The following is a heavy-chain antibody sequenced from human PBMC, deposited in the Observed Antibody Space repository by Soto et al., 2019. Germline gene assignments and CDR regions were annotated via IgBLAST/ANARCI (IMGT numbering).Heavy chain of an antibody. CDR2: IYYSGST. V-gene: IGHV4-39*01. D-gene: IGHD6-6*01. CDR1: VGSISSSSYY. CDR3: ASQAYSSSSGGDD. Sequence: PSENLSLTCTVSVGSISSSSYYWGWIRQPPGKGLEWIGSIYYSGSTYYNPSLKSRVTISVHTSKNQFSLKLSSVTAADTAVYYWASQAYSSSSGGDDWGQGTLVTVYS. J-gene: IGHJ4*02.